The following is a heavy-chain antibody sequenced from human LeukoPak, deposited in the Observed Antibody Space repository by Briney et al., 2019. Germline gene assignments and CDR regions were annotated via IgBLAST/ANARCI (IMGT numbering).Heavy chain of an antibody. CDR2: ISGSGGST. V-gene: IGHV3-23*01. Sequence: PGGSLRLSCAASGFTFSSYAMSWVRQAPGKGLEWVSGISGSGGSTFYADSVKGRFTISRDNSKTTLYLKMNNLGAEDTAVYYCAKVWGSYRSVDYWGQGTLVTVSS. CDR1: GFTFSSYA. J-gene: IGHJ4*02. D-gene: IGHD3-16*02. CDR3: AKVWGSYRSVDY.